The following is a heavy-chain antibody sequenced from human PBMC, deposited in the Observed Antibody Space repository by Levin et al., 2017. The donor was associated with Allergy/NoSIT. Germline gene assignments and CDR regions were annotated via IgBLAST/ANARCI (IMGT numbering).Heavy chain of an antibody. CDR1: GFTFSSYS. D-gene: IGHD3-16*02. CDR2: ISSSSSYI. J-gene: IGHJ4*02. Sequence: PGGSLRLSCAASGFTFSSYSMNWVRQAPGKGLEWVSSISSSSSYIYYADSVKGRFTISRDNAKNSLYLQMNSLRAEDTAVYYCARTQNNMITFGGVIAAFDYWGQGTLVTVSS. V-gene: IGHV3-21*01. CDR3: ARTQNNMITFGGVIAAFDY.